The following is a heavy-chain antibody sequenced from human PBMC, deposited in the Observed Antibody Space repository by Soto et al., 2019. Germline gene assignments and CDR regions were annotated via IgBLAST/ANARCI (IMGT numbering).Heavy chain of an antibody. CDR1: GFTFSSYT. J-gene: IGHJ4*02. D-gene: IGHD1-20*01. CDR3: VRILIIGKNRGSYFDY. CDR2: ISSSSSYI. V-gene: IGHV3-21*01. Sequence: EVQLVESGGGLVKPGGSLRLSCAASGFTFSSYTMNRVRQAPGKGLEWVSSISSSSSYIYYADSVKRRFTISRDNAKTSLYLQMSGLRAADTAVYYCVRILIIGKNRGSYFDYWGQGTLVTVSS.